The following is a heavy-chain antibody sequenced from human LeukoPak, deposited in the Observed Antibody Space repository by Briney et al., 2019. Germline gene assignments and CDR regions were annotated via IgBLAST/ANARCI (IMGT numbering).Heavy chain of an antibody. D-gene: IGHD3-9*01. CDR3: ARSMTSYVFDY. CDR1: GGTFSSYA. V-gene: IGHV1-69*13. CDR2: IIPIFGTT. J-gene: IGHJ4*02. Sequence: ASVKVSCKASGGTFSSYAITWMRQAPGQGLEWIGGIIPIFGTTNYAQNFQGRVTITAAESTRTAYMELSSLRSGDTAVYYCARSMTSYVFDYWGQGTLVTVSS.